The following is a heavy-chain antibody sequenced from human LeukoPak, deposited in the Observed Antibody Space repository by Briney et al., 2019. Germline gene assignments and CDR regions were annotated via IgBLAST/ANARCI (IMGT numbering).Heavy chain of an antibody. CDR2: IKSKNVGETT. CDR1: GLTFDNAW. Sequence: GGSLRLSCVVSGLTFDNAWMSWVRQAPGKGLEWVDRIKSKNVGETTEYAAPVQGRFTISRDDSKNTVYLQMSSLKTEDTAVYYCTTGPGNSGYWGQGTLVTVSS. V-gene: IGHV3-15*01. J-gene: IGHJ4*02. CDR3: TTGPGNSGY. D-gene: IGHD4-23*01.